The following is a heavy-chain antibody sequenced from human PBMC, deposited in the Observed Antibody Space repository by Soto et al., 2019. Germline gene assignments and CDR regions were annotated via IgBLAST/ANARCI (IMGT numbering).Heavy chain of an antibody. Sequence: QVQLQESCQGLGKPSETLSLTCSVSGGSVSSGSYYWTWIRQPPGKGLEWIGYISYSGRTNYNPSLKSRVTISVDTSKNQFSLKLSSVTAADTAMYYCARSAGVVVDYWGQGTLVAVSS. CDR3: ARSAGVVVDY. CDR1: GGSVSSGSYY. CDR2: ISYSGRT. V-gene: IGHV4-61*01. J-gene: IGHJ4*02. D-gene: IGHD3-10*01.